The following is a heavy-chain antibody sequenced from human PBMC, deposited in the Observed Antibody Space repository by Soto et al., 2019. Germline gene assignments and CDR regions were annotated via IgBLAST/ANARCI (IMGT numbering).Heavy chain of an antibody. D-gene: IGHD3-10*01. CDR2: IYYSGST. V-gene: IGHV4-31*03. CDR3: ARVNSGQITMVRGVFDY. CDR1: GGSISSGGYY. Sequence: QVQLQESGPGLVKPSQTLSLTCTVSGGSISSGGYYWSWIRQHPGKGLEWIGYIYYSGSTYYNPSLKSRVTISVDTSKNQFSLKLSSVTAADTAVYYCARVNSGQITMVRGVFDYWGQGTLVTVSS. J-gene: IGHJ4*02.